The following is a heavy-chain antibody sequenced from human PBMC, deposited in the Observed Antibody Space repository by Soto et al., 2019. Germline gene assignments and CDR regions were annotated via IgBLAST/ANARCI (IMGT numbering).Heavy chain of an antibody. CDR1: GGTFSRYS. CDR3: XXXXXXRXXXXXXXAIDGMDV. V-gene: IGHV1-69*02. Sequence: QVQLVQSGAEVKKPGSSVKVSCKASGGTFSRYSITWVRQAPGHGLEWIGRIIPIFGIPTYAQKFQGSVTFTAXXXXXXXXXXXXXXXXXXXXXXXXXXXXXXRXXXXXXXAIDGMDVWGQGTTVTVSS. D-gene: IGHD2-21*01. CDR2: IIPIFGIP. J-gene: IGHJ6*02.